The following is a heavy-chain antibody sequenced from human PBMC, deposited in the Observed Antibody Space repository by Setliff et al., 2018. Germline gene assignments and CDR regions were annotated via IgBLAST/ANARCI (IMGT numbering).Heavy chain of an antibody. J-gene: IGHJ3*02. D-gene: IGHD2-21*01. Sequence: ASVQVSCKVSGSTLTELSMHWVRQAPGKGLEWMGGFDPEDGETIYAQKFQGRVTMTEDTSTDTAYMELSSLRSEDTAVYYCATMHIVVVIAISDHAFDIWGQGAMVTVSS. V-gene: IGHV1-24*01. CDR1: GSTLTELS. CDR2: FDPEDGET. CDR3: ATMHIVVVIAISDHAFDI.